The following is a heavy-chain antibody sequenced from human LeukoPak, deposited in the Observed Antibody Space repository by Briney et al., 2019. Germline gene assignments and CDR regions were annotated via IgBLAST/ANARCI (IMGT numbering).Heavy chain of an antibody. D-gene: IGHD2-21*01. V-gene: IGHV4-34*01. J-gene: IGHJ6*03. CDR1: GGSFSGYY. Sequence: SETLSLTCAVYGGSFSGYYWSWIRQPPGKGLEWIGEINHSGSANYNPSLKSRVTVSVDTSKNQFSLKLSSVTAADTAVYYCARGRVNYYYYYMDVWGKGTTVTVSS. CDR3: ARGRVNYYYYYMDV. CDR2: INHSGSA.